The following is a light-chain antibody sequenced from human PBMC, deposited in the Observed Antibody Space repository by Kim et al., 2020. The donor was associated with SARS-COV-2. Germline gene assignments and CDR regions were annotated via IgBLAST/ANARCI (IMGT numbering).Light chain of an antibody. Sequence: EIVLTQSPDTLSLSPGERATFSCKASQNFSTRYLAWYQQKPGQSPRLLIYGTSTRATDIPDRFSGSGSGTDFTLTITRLEPGDFAVYFCQQYGSSPWTFGQGTKVEIK. CDR3: QQYGSSPWT. J-gene: IGKJ1*01. CDR2: GTS. V-gene: IGKV3-20*01. CDR1: QNFSTRY.